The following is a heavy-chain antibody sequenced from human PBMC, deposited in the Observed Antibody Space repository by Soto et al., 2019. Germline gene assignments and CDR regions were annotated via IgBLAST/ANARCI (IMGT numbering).Heavy chain of an antibody. CDR1: GFTFSSFG. J-gene: IGHJ5*02. V-gene: IGHV3-48*02. D-gene: IGHD3-10*01. CDR3: TRDPDGIIDLVS. CDR2: ITSDSSTR. Sequence: GGSLRLSCAVSGFTFSSFGMNWVRQAPGKGLEWISYITSDSSTRHYADFVKGRFTISRDNAKNSLYLQMNSLRDEDTAVYFCTRDPDGIIDLVSWGQGIQVTVSS.